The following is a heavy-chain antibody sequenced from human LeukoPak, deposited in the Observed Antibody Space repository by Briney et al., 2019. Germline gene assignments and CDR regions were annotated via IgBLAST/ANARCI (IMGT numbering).Heavy chain of an antibody. CDR1: GFSIENDW. CDR3: TLIQGWGAGSYFLDY. Sequence: GGSLRLSCAASGFSIENDWMSWVRQAPGKGLEWVGRVKSYNAGGTTHYAAPVKGRFIISRDDSKNMLYLQMYSLKTEDTAVYYCTLIQGWGAGSYFLDYWGQGALVTVSS. V-gene: IGHV3-15*01. J-gene: IGHJ4*02. D-gene: IGHD3-10*01. CDR2: VKSYNAGGTT.